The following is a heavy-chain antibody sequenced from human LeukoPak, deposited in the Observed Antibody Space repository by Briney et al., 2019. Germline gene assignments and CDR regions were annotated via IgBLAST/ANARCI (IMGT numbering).Heavy chain of an antibody. J-gene: IGHJ5*02. CDR3: ARQWTKFDP. CDR1: GDSISSSGFY. V-gene: IGHV4-39*01. Sequence: PSETLSLTCTVFGDSISSSGFYWGWIRQPPGKGLEWIGSRYYGGNTYYNPSLKSRVTMSVDTSKNQFSLKLSSVSAADTAVYYCARQWTKFDPWGQGTLVTVSS. D-gene: IGHD3/OR15-3a*01. CDR2: RYYGGNT.